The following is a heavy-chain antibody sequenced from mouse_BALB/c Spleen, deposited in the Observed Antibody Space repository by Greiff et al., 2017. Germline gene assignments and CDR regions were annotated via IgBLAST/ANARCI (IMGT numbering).Heavy chain of an antibody. D-gene: IGHD1-1*01. V-gene: IGHV3-8*02. CDR2: ISYSGST. Sequence: EVKLQESGPSLVKPSQTLSLTCSVTGDSITSGYWNWIRKFPGNKLEYMGYISYSGSTYYNPSLKSRISITRDTSKNQYYLQLNSVTTEDTATYYCARIYYYGSSRFHYFDYWGQGTTLTVSS. J-gene: IGHJ2*01. CDR3: ARIYYYGSSRFHYFDY. CDR1: GDSITSGY.